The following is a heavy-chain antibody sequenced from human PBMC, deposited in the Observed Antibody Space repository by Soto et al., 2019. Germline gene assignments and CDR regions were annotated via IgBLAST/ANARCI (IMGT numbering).Heavy chain of an antibody. CDR3: ARDRGYNWNYGWFDP. CDR1: GYTFTSYG. J-gene: IGHJ5*02. Sequence: QVQLVQSGAEVKKPGASVKVSCKASGYTFTSYGIRWVREAPGQGLEWMGRISAYNGNTNYAQKLQGRVTMTTDTVTSTAYMELRSLRSDDTAVYYCARDRGYNWNYGWFDPWGQGTLVTVSS. V-gene: IGHV1-18*01. CDR2: ISAYNGNT. D-gene: IGHD1-7*01.